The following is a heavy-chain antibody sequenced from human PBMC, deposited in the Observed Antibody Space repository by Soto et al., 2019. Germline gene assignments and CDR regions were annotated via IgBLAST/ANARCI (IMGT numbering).Heavy chain of an antibody. D-gene: IGHD1-26*01. J-gene: IGHJ4*02. CDR3: ARRGSGSYYDY. CDR1: GFTFSSYA. CDR2: ISGSGGST. V-gene: IGHV3-23*01. Sequence: VGSLRLSCAASGFTFSSYAMNWVRQAPGKGLEWVSVISGSGGSTYYADSVKGRFTISRDNSKNTLYLQMNSLRAEDTAVYYCARRGSGSYYDYWGQGTLVTVSS.